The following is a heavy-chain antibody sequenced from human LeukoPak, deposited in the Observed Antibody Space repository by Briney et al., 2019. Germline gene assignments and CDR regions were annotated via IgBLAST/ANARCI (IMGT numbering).Heavy chain of an antibody. V-gene: IGHV3-53*01. CDR1: GFSVSSNF. D-gene: IGHD3-10*01. J-gene: IGHJ4*02. CDR2: IYSIGST. Sequence: GGSLRLSCATTGFSVSSNFMSWVRQAPGKGLEWVSVIYSIGSTYYTDSVKGRFTISRDNSKSTVYLQMDSLRAEDTAVYYCVRDSDSFGFDHWGQGTLVTVSS. CDR3: VRDSDSFGFDH.